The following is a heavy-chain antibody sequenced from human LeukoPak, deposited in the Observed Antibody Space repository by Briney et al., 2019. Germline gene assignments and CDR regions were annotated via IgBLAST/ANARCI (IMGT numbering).Heavy chain of an antibody. CDR2: IRGNSGGGT. J-gene: IGHJ6*02. CDR3: ARDEGYCSRTSCYGASKGMDV. D-gene: IGHD2-2*01. Sequence: GSLKLSCAASGFTFSSCAMGWVRQASGKGLGGVSAIRGNSGGGTYYEDSVKGRFTISRDNSKNTLYLQMNSLRAEDTAVYYCARDEGYCSRTSCYGASKGMDVWGQGTAVIVSS. V-gene: IGHV3-23*01. CDR1: GFTFSSCA.